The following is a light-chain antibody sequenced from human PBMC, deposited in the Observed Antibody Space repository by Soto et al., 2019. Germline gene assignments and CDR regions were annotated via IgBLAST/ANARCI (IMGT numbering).Light chain of an antibody. CDR1: QTIGTY. J-gene: IGKJ1*01. CDR3: QQSYNTPLT. Sequence: IEVPQSPSSLAASLGDRFTITCRASQTIGTYVNWYRQKSGAAPELLIYDASTLQSGVPSRFRGGASGTDFTLTISSLQLDDFATYYCQQSYNTPLTFGQGNKVDIK. V-gene: IGKV1-39*01. CDR2: DAS.